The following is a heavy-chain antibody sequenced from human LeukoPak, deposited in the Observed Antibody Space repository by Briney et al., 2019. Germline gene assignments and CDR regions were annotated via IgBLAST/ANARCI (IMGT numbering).Heavy chain of an antibody. J-gene: IGHJ4*02. V-gene: IGHV3-23*01. CDR2: IIGGAGST. CDR1: GFSFSSYV. CDR3: AKMSGSYGPDY. D-gene: IGHD3-10*01. Sequence: GGSLRVSCAASGFSFSSYVMTWVRQAPGKGLEWVSGIIGGAGSTYYADSVKGQFTISRDNSKNTLYLQMNSLRAEDTAVYYCAKMSGSYGPDYWGQGTLVTVSS.